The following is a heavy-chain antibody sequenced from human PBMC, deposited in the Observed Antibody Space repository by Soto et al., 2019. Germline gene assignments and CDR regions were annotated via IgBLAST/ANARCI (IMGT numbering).Heavy chain of an antibody. CDR1: GYTFTSYG. CDR2: ISAYNGNT. CDR3: ARGAVRYSSSSFPLVH. V-gene: IGHV1-18*01. Sequence: GASVKVSCKASGYTFTSYGISWVRQAPGQGLEWMGWISAYNGNTKSAQKLQGRVTMTTDTSTSTAYMELRSLTSDDTAVYYCARGAVRYSSSSFPLVHWGQGTLVTVSS. D-gene: IGHD6-13*01. J-gene: IGHJ4*02.